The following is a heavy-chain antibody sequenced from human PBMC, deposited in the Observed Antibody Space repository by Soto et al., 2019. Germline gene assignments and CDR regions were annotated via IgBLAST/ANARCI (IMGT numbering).Heavy chain of an antibody. D-gene: IGHD6-13*01. CDR3: ARRRAGSSSWYVPFDY. Sequence: SETLCLTCTVSGGSISSSSYYWGWIRQPPGKGLEWIGSIYYSGSTYYNPSLKSRVTISVDTSKNQFSLKLSSVTAADTAVYYCARRRAGSSSWYVPFDYWGQGTLVTVSS. CDR2: IYYSGST. CDR1: GGSISSSSYY. J-gene: IGHJ4*02. V-gene: IGHV4-39*01.